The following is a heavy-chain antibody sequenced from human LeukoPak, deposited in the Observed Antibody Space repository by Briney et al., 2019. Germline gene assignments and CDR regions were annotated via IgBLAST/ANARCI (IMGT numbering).Heavy chain of an antibody. Sequence: PGGSLRLSCAASGFTFSDYYMSRIRQAPGKGLEWVSYISSSGNTIYYADSVKGRFTISRDNAKNSVFLQMNSLRAEDTAVYYCARPKYSSSWQIFDYWGQGTLVTASS. CDR2: ISSSGNTI. V-gene: IGHV3-11*01. J-gene: IGHJ4*02. D-gene: IGHD6-13*01. CDR1: GFTFSDYY. CDR3: ARPKYSSSWQIFDY.